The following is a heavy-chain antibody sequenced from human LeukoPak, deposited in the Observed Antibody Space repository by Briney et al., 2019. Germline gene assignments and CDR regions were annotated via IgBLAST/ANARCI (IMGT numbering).Heavy chain of an antibody. CDR3: ARTNVEMATTFDY. CDR1: GGSISSWY. V-gene: IGHV4-59*08. J-gene: IGHJ4*02. D-gene: IGHD5-24*01. CDR2: ICDSGST. Sequence: PSETLSLTCTVSGGSISSWYWSWIRQPPGKGLEWIGYICDSGSTNYNPSLKTRVTISVDTSKNQFSLKLSSVTAADTAVYYCARTNVEMATTFDYWGQGTLVTVSS.